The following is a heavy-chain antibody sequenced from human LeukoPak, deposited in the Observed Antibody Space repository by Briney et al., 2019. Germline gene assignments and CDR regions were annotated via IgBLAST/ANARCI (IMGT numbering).Heavy chain of an antibody. J-gene: IGHJ5*02. CDR2: TYYRSKWYN. Sequence: SQTLSLTCAISGDTFSSDSAAWNWVRQSPSRGLEWLGRTYYRSKWYNDYAVSVKSRITINPDTSKNQFSLQLNSVTPEDTAVYYCARDSHGWGSGGENWFDPWGQGTLVTVSS. V-gene: IGHV6-1*01. CDR3: ARDSHGWGSGGENWFDP. D-gene: IGHD6-19*01. CDR1: GDTFSSDSAA.